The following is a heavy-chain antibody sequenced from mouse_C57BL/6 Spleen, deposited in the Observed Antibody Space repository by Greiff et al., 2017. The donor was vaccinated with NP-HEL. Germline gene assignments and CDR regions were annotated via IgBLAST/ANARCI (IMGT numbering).Heavy chain of an antibody. CDR2: ISYDGSN. CDR1: GYSITSGYY. CDR3: AIAYYSNYFDY. J-gene: IGHJ2*01. D-gene: IGHD2-5*01. V-gene: IGHV3-6*01. Sequence: VQLKESGPGLVKPSQSLSLTCSVTGYSITSGYYWNWIRQFPGNKLEWMGYISYDGSNNYNPSLKNRISITRDTSKNQFFLKLNSVTTEDTATYYCAIAYYSNYFDYWGQGTTLTVSS.